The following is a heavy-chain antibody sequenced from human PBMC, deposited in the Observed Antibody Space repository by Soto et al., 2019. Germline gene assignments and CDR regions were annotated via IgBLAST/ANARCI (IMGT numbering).Heavy chain of an antibody. CDR1: GDTFISYA. V-gene: IGHV1-69*01. CDR2: IIPIFGTA. D-gene: IGHD2-2*01. Sequence: SGKVSCNASGDTFISYAIIWVRQATGQGLEWMGGIIPIFGTANYAQKFQGRVTITADESTSTAYMELSSLRSEDTAVYYCASVPGYPLLRPGGMDVCGQGTTVTVSS. CDR3: ASVPGYPLLRPGGMDV. J-gene: IGHJ6*02.